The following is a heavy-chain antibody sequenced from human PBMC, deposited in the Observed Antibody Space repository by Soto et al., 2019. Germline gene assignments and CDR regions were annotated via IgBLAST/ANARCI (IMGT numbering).Heavy chain of an antibody. CDR3: AREYITMVRGCEY. D-gene: IGHD3-10*01. V-gene: IGHV3-33*01. J-gene: IGHJ4*02. CDR2: IWYDGSNK. Sequence: QVQLVESGGGVVQPGRSLRLSCAASGFTFSSYGMHWVRQAPGKGLEWVAVIWYDGSNKYYADSVKGRFTISRDNSKNTLYLQMNSLRAEDTAVYYCAREYITMVRGCEYWGQGTLVTVSS. CDR1: GFTFSSYG.